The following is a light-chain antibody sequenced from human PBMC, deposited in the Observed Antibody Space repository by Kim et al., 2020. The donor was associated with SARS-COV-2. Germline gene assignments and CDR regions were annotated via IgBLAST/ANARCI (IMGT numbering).Light chain of an antibody. CDR3: QQYNSYPWT. J-gene: IGKJ1*01. V-gene: IGKV1-5*01. Sequence: DIQMTKSPSTLSASVGDRVTITCRASQSIRSWLAWYQQKPGKAPKLLIYDASSLESGVPSRFSGTGSGTEFTLTISSLQPDDFATYYCQQYNSYPWTFGQGTKVDIK. CDR1: QSIRSW. CDR2: DAS.